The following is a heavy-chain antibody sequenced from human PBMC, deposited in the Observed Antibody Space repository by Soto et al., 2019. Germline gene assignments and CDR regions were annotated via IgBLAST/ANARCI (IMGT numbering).Heavy chain of an antibody. Sequence: EVQLVESGGGLVKPGGSLRLSCAASGFTFSSYSMNWVRQAPGKGLEWVSSISSSSSYIYYADSVKGRFTISRDNAKNSLYLQMKRLRADDAAVYCSARDHGPRRCAFVIWRRGTMVTVSS. CDR3: ARDHGPRRCAFVI. V-gene: IGHV3-21*01. CDR2: ISSSSSYI. J-gene: IGHJ3*02. CDR1: GFTFSSYS.